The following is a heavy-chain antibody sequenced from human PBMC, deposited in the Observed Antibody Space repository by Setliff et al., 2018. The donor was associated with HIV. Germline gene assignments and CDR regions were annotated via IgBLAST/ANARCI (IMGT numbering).Heavy chain of an antibody. V-gene: IGHV4-4*09. CDR3: ARHSPSDY. CDR1: GGSISSYY. Sequence: PSETLSLTCTVSGGSISSYYWSWVRQPPGKGLEWIGYIYTTGSTNYNPSLKSRVTMSVDTSKNQFSLKLSSVTAADTAVYYCARHSPSDYWGQGTLVTVSS. CDR2: IYTTGST. J-gene: IGHJ4*02.